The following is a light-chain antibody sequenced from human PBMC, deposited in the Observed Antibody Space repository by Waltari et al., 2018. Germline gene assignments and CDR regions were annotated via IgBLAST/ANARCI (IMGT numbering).Light chain of an antibody. Sequence: QTVVTQEPSFSVSPGENVHPPCGLNSGSVSIRHYASWYQQTPGQAPRTRIYSTNTRSSGVPDRFSGSILGNKAALTITGAQADDESDYHCALYMGGDIFFGGGTKLTVL. CDR3: ALYMGGDIF. CDR2: STN. V-gene: IGLV8-61*01. J-gene: IGLJ2*01. CDR1: SGSVSIRHY.